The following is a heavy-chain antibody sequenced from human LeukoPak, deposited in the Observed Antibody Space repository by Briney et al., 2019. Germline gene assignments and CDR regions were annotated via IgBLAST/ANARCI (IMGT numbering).Heavy chain of an antibody. D-gene: IGHD3-22*01. V-gene: IGHV1-18*01. CDR3: ARGDSSGYPENWFDP. CDR1: GYTFTSYG. J-gene: IGHJ5*02. CDR2: ISAYNGNT. Sequence: ASVKVSCKASGYTFTSYGISWVRQAPGQGLEWMGWISAYNGNTNYAQKLQGRVTMTTDTSTSTAYMELRSLSSDDTAVYYCARGDSSGYPENWFDPWGQGTLVTVSS.